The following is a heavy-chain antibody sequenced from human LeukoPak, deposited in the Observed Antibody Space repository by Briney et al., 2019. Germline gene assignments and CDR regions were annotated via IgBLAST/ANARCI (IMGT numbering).Heavy chain of an antibody. D-gene: IGHD2-15*01. CDR3: ARLYCSGGSCYPFDY. J-gene: IGHJ4*02. Sequence: SETLSLTCSVVGGSLTSSNQYWGWIRQPPGTGLEWIGSIYYSGRTYYNPSLKSRVTISVDTSKNQFSLKLSSVTAADTAVYYCARLYCSGGSCYPFDYWGQGTLVTVSS. CDR1: GGSLTSSNQY. V-gene: IGHV4-39*07. CDR2: IYYSGRT.